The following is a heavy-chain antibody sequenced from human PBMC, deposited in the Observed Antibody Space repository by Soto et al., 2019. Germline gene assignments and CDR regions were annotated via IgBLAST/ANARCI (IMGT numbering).Heavy chain of an antibody. Sequence: EVQLLESGGGLVQPGGSLRLSCAASGFTFSSYAMSWVRKAPEKGREWVSPLSGSGGSTYYADSVKGRFTISRDNSKNSLYLQMNGRRAETTAVYYCANCYAGVVPAAISVEASEDFVYGVQGTLVTVSS. V-gene: IGHV3-23*01. J-gene: IGHJ4*02. D-gene: IGHD2-2*02. CDR2: LSGSGGST. CDR1: GFTFSSYA. CDR3: ANCYAGVVPAAISVEASEDFVY.